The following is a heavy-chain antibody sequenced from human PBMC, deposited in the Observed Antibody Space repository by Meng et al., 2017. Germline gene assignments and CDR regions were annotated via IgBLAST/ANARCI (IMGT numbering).Heavy chain of an antibody. CDR3: ARDEDISAAGKLFGDY. V-gene: IGHV1-2*06. J-gene: IGHJ4*02. D-gene: IGHD6-25*01. CDR1: GYNFPDYY. Sequence: QGQRVQSGDEGKKPGASVKGSCKPSGYNFPDYYIHWVRRAPGQGLEWMGRINTKSGDTHYAQKFQARVTMTGDTSISTAYMELSGLRSDDTAMYYCARDEDISAAGKLFGDYWGQGTLVTVSS. CDR2: INTKSGDT.